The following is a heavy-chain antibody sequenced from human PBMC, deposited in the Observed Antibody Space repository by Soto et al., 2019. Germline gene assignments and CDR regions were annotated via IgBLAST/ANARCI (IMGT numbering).Heavy chain of an antibody. J-gene: IGHJ5*02. CDR3: ARDRVIRYTGYELDL. CDR1: GFAFNSHS. V-gene: IGHV3-30-3*01. D-gene: IGHD3-9*01. CDR2: MTSDGSSK. Sequence: QMQLLESGGGVVQPGTALRLSCAASGFAFNSHSMHWVCQAPGKGLEWLALMTSDGSSKFYADSVKGRCTISRDNSKNTRYLEMNSLRSEDTAVYYCARDRVIRYTGYELDLWGQGTLVTVSS.